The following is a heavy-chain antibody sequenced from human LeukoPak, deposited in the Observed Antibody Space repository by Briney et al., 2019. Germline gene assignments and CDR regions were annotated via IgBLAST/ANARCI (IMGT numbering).Heavy chain of an antibody. V-gene: IGHV3-49*04. D-gene: IGHD3/OR15-3a*01. CDR2: IRSKAYGGTT. Sequence: GGSLRLSCTASGFTFGDYAMSWVRQAPGKGLEWVGFIRSKAYGGTTEYAASVKGRFTISRDDSKSIAYLQMNSLKTEDTAVYYCTRAYDFSLDYWGQGTLVTVSS. J-gene: IGHJ4*02. CDR1: GFTFGDYA. CDR3: TRAYDFSLDY.